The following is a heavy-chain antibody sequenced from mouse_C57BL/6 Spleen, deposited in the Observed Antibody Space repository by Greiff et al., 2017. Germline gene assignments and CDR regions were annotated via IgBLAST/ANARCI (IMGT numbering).Heavy chain of an antibody. V-gene: IGHV1-69*01. D-gene: IGHD4-1*01. CDR2: IDPSDSYT. J-gene: IGHJ2*01. CDR3: ARSLNWDGGNYFDY. CDR1: GYTFTSYW. Sequence: VQLQQPGAELVMPGASVKLSCKASGYTFTSYWMHWVKQRPGQGLEWIGEIDPSDSYTNYNQKFKGKSTLTVDTSSSTAYMQLSSLTSEDSAVYYCARSLNWDGGNYFDYWGQGTTLTVSS.